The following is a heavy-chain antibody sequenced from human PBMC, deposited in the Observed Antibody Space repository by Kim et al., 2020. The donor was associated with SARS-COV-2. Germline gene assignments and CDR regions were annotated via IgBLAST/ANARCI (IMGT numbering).Heavy chain of an antibody. Sequence: ALRLSCAASGFTFGDFSMNWVRQPPGKGLEWISMLTSHSRYIRYPDSFRGRFTVSKEHPKNSLVLEMNKLRPPDTAVFYISKDQYVREDDAFQMWGR. D-gene: IGHD1-1*01. CDR1: GFTFGDFS. CDR2: LTSHSRYI. CDR3: SKDQYVREDDAFQM. V-gene: IGHV3-9*01. J-gene: IGHJ2*01.